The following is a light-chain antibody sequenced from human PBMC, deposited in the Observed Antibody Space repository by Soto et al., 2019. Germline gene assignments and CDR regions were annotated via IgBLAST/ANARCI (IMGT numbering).Light chain of an antibody. CDR1: QSISSY. J-gene: IGKJ4*01. V-gene: IGKV1-39*01. CDR2: SAS. CDR3: QQSSSNPLT. Sequence: DIQMTQSPSSLSASVGDRVTITCRASQSISSYLNWYQQKPGKAPTLLIYSASGLPSGVPSRFSGSGSGTDFTLIISSLHPEDFATYYCQQSSSNPLTFGGGTRVE.